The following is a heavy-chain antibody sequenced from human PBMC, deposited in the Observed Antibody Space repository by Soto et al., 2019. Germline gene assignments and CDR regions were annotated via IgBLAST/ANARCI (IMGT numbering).Heavy chain of an antibody. CDR1: GFTFSSYG. D-gene: IGHD6-13*01. CDR2: ISYDGSNK. J-gene: IGHJ4*02. V-gene: IGHV3-30*18. Sequence: TGGSLRLSCAASGFTFSSYGMHLVRQAPGKGLEWVAVISYDGSNKYYADSVKGRFTISRDNSKNTLYLQMNSLRAEDTAVYYCAKDLDTGTIAAAGCVDYWGQGTLVTVSS. CDR3: AKDLDTGTIAAAGCVDY.